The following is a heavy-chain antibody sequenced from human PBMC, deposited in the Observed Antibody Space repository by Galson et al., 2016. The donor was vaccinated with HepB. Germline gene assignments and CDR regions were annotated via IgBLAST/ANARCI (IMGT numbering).Heavy chain of an antibody. J-gene: IGHJ5*02. Sequence: TLSLTCTVSGGSISSGYWTWIRQHPGKGLEWIGYIYYSGTTYYNPSLKSRVTISVDTSKNQLSLKLSSVTAADTAVYYCARASYYYYSSGYYYWFDPWGQGTLVTVSS. V-gene: IGHV4-31*03. D-gene: IGHD3-22*01. CDR3: ARASYYYYSSGYYYWFDP. CDR1: GGSISSGY. CDR2: IYYSGTT.